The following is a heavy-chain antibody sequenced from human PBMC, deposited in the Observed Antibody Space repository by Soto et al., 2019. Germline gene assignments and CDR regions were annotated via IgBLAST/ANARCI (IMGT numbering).Heavy chain of an antibody. CDR1: GGSFSVYY. D-gene: IGHD6-13*01. V-gene: IGHV4-34*01. CDR2: INHSGST. Sequence: SETLSLTCAVYGGSFSVYYWSWIRQPTGKGLEWIGEINHSGSTNYNPSLKSRVTISVDTSKNQFSLKLSSVTAADTAVYYCARGRASRSSWYYYGMDVWGQGTTVTGSS. J-gene: IGHJ6*02. CDR3: ARGRASRSSWYYYGMDV.